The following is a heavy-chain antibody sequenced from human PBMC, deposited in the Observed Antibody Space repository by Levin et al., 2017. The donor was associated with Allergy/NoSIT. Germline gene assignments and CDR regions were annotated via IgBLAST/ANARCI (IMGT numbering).Heavy chain of an antibody. CDR3: ARGTLYSNYYYYMDV. CDR2: IYYSGST. CDR1: GGSVSSGSYY. Sequence: GSLRLSCTVSGGSVSSGSYYWSWIRQPPGKGLEWIGYIYYSGSTNYNPSLKSRVTISVDTSKNQFSLKLSSVTAADTAVYYCARGTLYSNYYYYMDVWGKGTTVTVSS. V-gene: IGHV4-61*01. D-gene: IGHD4-11*01. J-gene: IGHJ6*03.